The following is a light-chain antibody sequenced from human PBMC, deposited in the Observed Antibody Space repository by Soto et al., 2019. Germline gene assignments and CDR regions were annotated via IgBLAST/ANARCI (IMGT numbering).Light chain of an antibody. J-gene: IGLJ2*01. Sequence: QSVLTQPPSASGTPGQRVTISCSGSSSNIGSNYVYWYQQLPGTAPKLLIYRNNQRPSGVPDRFSGSKSGTSASLAISGLRSEDETDYYCAAWDDNLNGVLFGGGTKLTVL. V-gene: IGLV1-47*01. CDR1: SSNIGSNY. CDR2: RNN. CDR3: AAWDDNLNGVL.